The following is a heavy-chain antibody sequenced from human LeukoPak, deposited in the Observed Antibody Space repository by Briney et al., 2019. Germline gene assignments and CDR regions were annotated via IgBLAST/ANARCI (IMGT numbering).Heavy chain of an antibody. D-gene: IGHD6-19*01. CDR1: ADSINNYY. Sequence: SETLSLTCTVSADSINNYYWTWIRQPPGKGLECIGYIYYDGSTNYNPSLNSRVTISVDTSKNQFSLRLSSVTAADTAVYYCARRSDSGWNYFDYWGQGTLVTGSS. J-gene: IGHJ4*02. CDR2: IYYDGST. V-gene: IGHV4-59*08. CDR3: ARRSDSGWNYFDY.